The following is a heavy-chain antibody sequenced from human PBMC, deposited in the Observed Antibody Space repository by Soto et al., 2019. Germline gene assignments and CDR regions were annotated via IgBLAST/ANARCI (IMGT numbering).Heavy chain of an antibody. CDR3: ARREQYSLRIFVY. J-gene: IGHJ4*01. Sequence: LTLTCAITGASVSSKCAGWTWVRQSPSRGLEWMGRIYYRSKWYYEYAVSMRGRITIKPETSKNKYSLQLNSVTPEDTAVYFCARREQYSLRIFVYWGQGTLVTVSS. V-gene: IGHV6-1*01. CDR2: IYYRSKWYY. CDR1: GASVSSKCAG. D-gene: IGHD5-12*01.